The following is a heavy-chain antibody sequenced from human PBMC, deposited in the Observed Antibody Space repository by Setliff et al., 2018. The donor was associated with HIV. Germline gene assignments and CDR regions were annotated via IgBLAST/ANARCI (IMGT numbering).Heavy chain of an antibody. D-gene: IGHD3-22*01. CDR3: ARVVGAYYDSSGYYYSYYFDY. CDR1: GLTFSEAW. V-gene: IGHV3-21*01. Sequence: GSLRLSCVASGLTFSEAWMSWVRQAPGKGLEWVSSISSSSSYIYYADSVKGRFTISRDNAKNSLYLQMNSLRAEDTAVYYCARVVGAYYDSSGYYYSYYFDYWGQGTLVTVSS. CDR2: ISSSSSYI. J-gene: IGHJ4*02.